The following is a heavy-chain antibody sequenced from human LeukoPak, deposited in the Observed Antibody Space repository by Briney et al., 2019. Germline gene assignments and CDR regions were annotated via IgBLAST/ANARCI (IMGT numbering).Heavy chain of an antibody. CDR2: IYTSGST. V-gene: IGHV4-4*08. CDR1: GGSISSYY. Sequence: SETLSLTCTVSGGSISSYYWSWIRQPPGKGLEWIGRIYTSGSTNYNPSLKSRVTISVDTSKNQFSLKLSSVTAADTAVYYCARDRPHCSSTSCYGPATDYWGQGTLVTVSS. J-gene: IGHJ4*02. CDR3: ARDRPHCSSTSCYGPATDY. D-gene: IGHD2-2*01.